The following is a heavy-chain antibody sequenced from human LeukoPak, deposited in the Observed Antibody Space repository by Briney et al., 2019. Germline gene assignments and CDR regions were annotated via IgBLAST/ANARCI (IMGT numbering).Heavy chain of an antibody. CDR2: ISWHDDK. J-gene: IGHJ5*02. CDR1: GFSLSTSGVG. D-gene: IGHD1-14*01. V-gene: IGHV2-5*01. Sequence: SGPTLVKPTQTLTLTCTFSGFSLSTSGVGVGWIRQPPGKALEWLALISWHDDKRYSPSLKSRLTITKDTSKNQVVLTMTNMDPVDTATYYCAHRPTGNWFDPWGQGTLVTVSS. CDR3: AHRPTGNWFDP.